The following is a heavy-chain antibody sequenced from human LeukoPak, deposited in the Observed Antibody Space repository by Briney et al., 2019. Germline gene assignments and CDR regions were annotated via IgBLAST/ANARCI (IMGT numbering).Heavy chain of an antibody. Sequence: SETLSLTCTISGGSISSYYWSWIRQPAGKGLEWIGRIYTSGSTNYNPSLKSRVTMSVDTSKNQFSLKLSPVTAADTAVYYCARGAAAGNFDPWGQGTLVTVSS. V-gene: IGHV4-4*07. CDR1: GGSISSYY. CDR3: ARGAAAGNFDP. CDR2: IYTSGST. D-gene: IGHD6-13*01. J-gene: IGHJ5*02.